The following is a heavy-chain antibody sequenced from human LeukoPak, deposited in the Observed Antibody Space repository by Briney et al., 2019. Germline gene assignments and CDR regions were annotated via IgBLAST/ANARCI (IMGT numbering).Heavy chain of an antibody. CDR2: ISNTGSTM. J-gene: IGHJ4*02. CDR1: GFRFSDYY. CDR3: ARVYRSGGSIDY. D-gene: IGHD2-15*01. V-gene: IGHV3-11*04. Sequence: PGGSLRLSCAASGFRFSDYYMTWIRQAPGKGLEWVSYISNTGSTMYYADSVKGRFTISRDNAKNSLYLQMNSLRAEDTAVYYCARVYRSGGSIDYWGQGTLVTVSS.